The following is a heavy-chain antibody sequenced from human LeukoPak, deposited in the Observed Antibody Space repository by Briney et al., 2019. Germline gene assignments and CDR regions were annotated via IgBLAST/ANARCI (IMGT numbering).Heavy chain of an antibody. D-gene: IGHD3-16*01. CDR3: ARGQGPIMITFGGVKHWFDP. J-gene: IGHJ5*02. CDR2: IYHSGST. Sequence: SSETLSLTCAVSGGSISSGGYSWSWIRQPPGKGLEWIGYIYHSGSTYYNPSLKSRVTISVDRSKNQFSLKLSSVTAADTAVYYCARGQGPIMITFGGVKHWFDPWGQGTLVTVSS. V-gene: IGHV4-30-2*01. CDR1: GGSISSGGYS.